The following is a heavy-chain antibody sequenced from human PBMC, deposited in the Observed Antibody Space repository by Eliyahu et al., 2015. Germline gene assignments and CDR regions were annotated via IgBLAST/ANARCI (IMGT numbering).Heavy chain of an antibody. CDR2: INQSGST. J-gene: IGHJ4*02. CDR1: GRSFSXYY. D-gene: IGHD2-21*02. V-gene: IGHV4-34*01. Sequence: QVQLQQWGAGLLKPSETLSXXCAVXGRSFSXYYWSWIRQPPGKGLEWIGEINQSGSTNYNPSLKSRVTISVDTSKNQFSLKLSSVTAADTAVYYCARGAGIVVVTAMPPGFDYWGQGTLVTVSS. CDR3: ARGAGIVVVTAMPPGFDY.